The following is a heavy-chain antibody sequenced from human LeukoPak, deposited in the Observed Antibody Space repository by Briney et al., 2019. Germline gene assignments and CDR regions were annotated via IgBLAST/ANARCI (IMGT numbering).Heavy chain of an antibody. V-gene: IGHV4-59*01. D-gene: IGHD3-3*01. CDR2: IYYSGST. Sequence: SETLSLTCTVSAGSISSYYWSWIRQPPGKGLEWIGYIYYSGSTNYNPSLKSRVTISVDTSKNQFSLKLSSVTAADTAVYYCARVARFLEWRASNYYYYYGMDVWGQGTTVTVSS. CDR3: ARVARFLEWRASNYYYYYGMDV. CDR1: AGSISSYY. J-gene: IGHJ6*02.